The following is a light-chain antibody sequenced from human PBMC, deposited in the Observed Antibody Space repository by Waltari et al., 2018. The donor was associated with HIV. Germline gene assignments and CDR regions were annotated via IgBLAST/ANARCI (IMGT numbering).Light chain of an antibody. V-gene: IGLV1-47*01. J-gene: IGLJ1*01. CDR2: TNN. CDR1: SADIGRNY. CDR3: AAWNDRLSGYV. Sequence: QSVLTQRPSASGTPGQTVTIASSGTSADIGRNYVNRYQQLPGTAPKLLIYTNNQRPSGVPDRFSGSKSGTSASLAISGLRSEDEADYYCAAWNDRLSGYVFGTGTKVTV.